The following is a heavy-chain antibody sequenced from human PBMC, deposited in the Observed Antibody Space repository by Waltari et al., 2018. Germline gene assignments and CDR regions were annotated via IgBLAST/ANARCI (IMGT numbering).Heavy chain of an antibody. J-gene: IGHJ6*02. CDR2: MNPNSGNT. CDR3: AIIRAYDFWSGYYMAYYYGMDV. V-gene: IGHV1-8*01. Sequence: QVQLVQSGAEVTKPGASVTVSCKASGYTFTSSDINWVRQATGQGLEWMGWMNPNSGNTGYAQKFQGRVTMTRNTSISTAYMELSSLRSEDTAVYYCAIIRAYDFWSGYYMAYYYGMDVWGQGTTVTVSS. CDR1: GYTFTSSD. D-gene: IGHD3-3*01.